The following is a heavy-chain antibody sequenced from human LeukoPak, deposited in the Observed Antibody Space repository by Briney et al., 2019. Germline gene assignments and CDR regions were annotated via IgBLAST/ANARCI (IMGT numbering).Heavy chain of an antibody. D-gene: IGHD3-16*01. CDR2: IYYSGST. V-gene: IGHV4-59*01. CDR3: ARGENWFDP. J-gene: IGHJ5*02. CDR1: GGSISSYY. Sequence: PSETLSLTCTVSGGSISSYYWSWIRQPPGKGLEWIGYIYYSGSTNYNPSLKSRVTISVDTSKNQFSLKLSSVTAADTAVYYCARGENWFDPWGQGTLVTVSS.